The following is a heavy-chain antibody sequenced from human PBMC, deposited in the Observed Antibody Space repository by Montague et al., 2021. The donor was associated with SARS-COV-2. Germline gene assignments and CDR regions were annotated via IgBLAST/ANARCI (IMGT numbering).Heavy chain of an antibody. Sequence: SETLSLTCAVYGGSFSGYYWSWIRQSPGKGLEWIGEINHSGTTNYNPSLKSRVIISADTSKNQFSLKTSSVTAADTAVYYCARGGRGSRYHLLSGTRCDPWGQGTLVTVSS. CDR3: ARGGRGSRYHLLSGTRCDP. D-gene: IGHD2-2*01. J-gene: IGHJ5*02. CDR2: INHSGTT. CDR1: GGSFSGYY. V-gene: IGHV4-34*01.